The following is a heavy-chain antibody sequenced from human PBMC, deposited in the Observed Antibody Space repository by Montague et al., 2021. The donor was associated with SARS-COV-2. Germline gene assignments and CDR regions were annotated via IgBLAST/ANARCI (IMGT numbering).Heavy chain of an antibody. D-gene: IGHD3-10*01. CDR2: ISAYNGNT. V-gene: IGHV1-18*01. CDR3: ARDPGPTVLRWFGEGGPFDY. Sequence: SVRVSCKASGYTFTSYGISWVRQAPGQGLEWMGWISAYNGNTNYAQKLQGRVTMTTDTSTSTAYMELRSLRSDDTAVYYCARDPGPTVLRWFGEGGPFDYWGQGNLVTVSS. J-gene: IGHJ4*02. CDR1: GYTFTSYG.